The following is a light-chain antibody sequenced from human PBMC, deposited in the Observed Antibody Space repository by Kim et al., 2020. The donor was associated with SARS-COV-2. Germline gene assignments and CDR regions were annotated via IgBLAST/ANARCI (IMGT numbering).Light chain of an antibody. J-gene: IGLJ3*02. CDR2: GNS. V-gene: IGLV1-40*01. Sequence: QSVLTQPPSVSGAPGQRVTISCTGSSSNIGAAYGVHWYQQLPGTAPKLLIYGNSNRPSGVPDRFSGSKSGTSASLAITGLQTEDEADYYCQSYDSNLSGWVFGGGTQLTVL. CDR3: QSYDSNLSGWV. CDR1: SSNIGAAYG.